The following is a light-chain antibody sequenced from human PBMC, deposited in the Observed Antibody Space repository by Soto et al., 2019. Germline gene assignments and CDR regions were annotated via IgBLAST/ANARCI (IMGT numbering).Light chain of an antibody. V-gene: IGLV2-8*01. Sequence: QSVLTQPPSASGSPGQSVAISCTGTSSDVGGYNYVSWYQQHPGKAPKLMIYEVNKRPSGVPDRFSGSKSGNTASLTVSGLQAEDEADYYCSSYDSSMTGWVFGTGTKVTVL. CDR1: SSDVGGYNY. CDR2: EVN. J-gene: IGLJ1*01. CDR3: SSYDSSMTGWV.